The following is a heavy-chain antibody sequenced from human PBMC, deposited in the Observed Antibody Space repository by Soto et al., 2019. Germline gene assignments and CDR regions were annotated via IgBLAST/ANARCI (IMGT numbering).Heavy chain of an antibody. Sequence: PSDTLSLTCNVSGGYIRNYYWSWIRQPPGKGLEWFGYVYFNGNTNYNPSLKSRVTISVDTSKNQFSLNLNSVTAADTAVYYCAATTISQGSAFDVWGQGIAVTVSS. V-gene: IGHV4-59*08. CDR1: GGYIRNYY. CDR2: VYFNGNT. D-gene: IGHD3-10*01. J-gene: IGHJ3*01. CDR3: AATTISQGSAFDV.